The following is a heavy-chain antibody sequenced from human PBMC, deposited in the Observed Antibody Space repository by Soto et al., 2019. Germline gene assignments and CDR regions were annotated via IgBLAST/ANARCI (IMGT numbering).Heavy chain of an antibody. CDR3: AREITMVRGVIITRWPDYYYYYGMDV. Sequence: RASVKVSCKASGYTFTSYYMHWVRQAPGQGLEWMGIINPSGGSTSYAQKFQGRVTMTRDTSTSTVYMELSSLRSEDTAVYYCAREITMVRGVIITRWPDYYYYYGMDVWGQGTTVTVSS. D-gene: IGHD3-10*01. V-gene: IGHV1-46*01. CDR1: GYTFTSYY. J-gene: IGHJ6*02. CDR2: INPSGGST.